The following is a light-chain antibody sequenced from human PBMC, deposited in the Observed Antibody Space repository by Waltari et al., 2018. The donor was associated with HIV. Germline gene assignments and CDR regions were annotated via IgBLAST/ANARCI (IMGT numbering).Light chain of an antibody. J-gene: IGKJ2*03. V-gene: IGKV4-1*01. CDR2: WAS. Sequence: DIVMTQSPDSLAVSLGERATINCKSSQSVLYRSNNKDYLAWYQQKPGQPPKLLIYWASTRESGVPDRFRGSGSGTDFTLTISSLQAEDVAVYYCQQYYSTQYSFGQGTKLEIK. CDR1: QSVLYRSNNKDY. CDR3: QQYYSTQYS.